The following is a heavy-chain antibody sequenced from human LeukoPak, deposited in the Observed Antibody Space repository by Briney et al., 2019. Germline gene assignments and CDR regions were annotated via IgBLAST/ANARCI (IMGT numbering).Heavy chain of an antibody. J-gene: IGHJ4*02. CDR1: GFTFSDAR. CDR3: TNWYYYGSGSYFLY. Sequence: GGSLRLSCAGSGFTFSDARMSWVRQAPGKGLEWVGRIQSKTDGGTIDYAAPVKGRFIISRDDSKDTLYLQMNSLKAEDTGVYYCTNWYYYGSGSYFLYWGRGTLVTVSS. V-gene: IGHV3-15*01. CDR2: IQSKTDGGTI. D-gene: IGHD3-10*01.